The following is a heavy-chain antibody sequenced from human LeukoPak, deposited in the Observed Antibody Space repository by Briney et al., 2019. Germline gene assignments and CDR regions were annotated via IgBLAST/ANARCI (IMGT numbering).Heavy chain of an antibody. CDR2: IYNSGST. D-gene: IGHD2-8*01. Sequence: SETLSLTCTVSGGSVSSGSYYWSWIRQPPGKGLEWIGYIYNSGSTNYNPSLKSRITMSVDTSKNQFSLKLSSVTAADTAVYYCARDSVYCTNGVCYTDYFDYWGQGTLVTVSS. V-gene: IGHV4-61*01. CDR1: GGSVSSGSYY. J-gene: IGHJ4*02. CDR3: ARDSVYCTNGVCYTDYFDY.